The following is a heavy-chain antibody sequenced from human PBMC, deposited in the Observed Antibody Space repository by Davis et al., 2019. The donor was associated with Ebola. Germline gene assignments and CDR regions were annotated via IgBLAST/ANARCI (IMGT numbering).Heavy chain of an antibody. Sequence: SETLSLTCTVSGGSISSYYWSWIRQPAGKGLEWIGRINISGGTNFKASLKSRVTMSVDTSKNQFSLKLSSVTAADTAVYYCARLRDSGSYFRAIEYFFDFWGQGTLVTVSS. D-gene: IGHD1-26*01. J-gene: IGHJ4*02. CDR2: INISGGT. CDR3: ARLRDSGSYFRAIEYFFDF. V-gene: IGHV4-4*07. CDR1: GGSISSYY.